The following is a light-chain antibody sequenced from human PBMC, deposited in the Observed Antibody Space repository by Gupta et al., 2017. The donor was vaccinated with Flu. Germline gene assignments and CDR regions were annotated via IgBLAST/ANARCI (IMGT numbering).Light chain of an antibody. CDR2: DAS. CDR1: QSVSSY. CDR3: QQHNNWPRT. Sequence: DIVLTQSPDTLSLSPGERATLSCRASQSVSSYLAWYQQKPGQAPRLLIYDASNRATGIPARFSGSGSGTDFILTISSLEPEEFAVYYCQQHNNWPRTFGQGTNLDIK. V-gene: IGKV3-11*01. J-gene: IGKJ2*01.